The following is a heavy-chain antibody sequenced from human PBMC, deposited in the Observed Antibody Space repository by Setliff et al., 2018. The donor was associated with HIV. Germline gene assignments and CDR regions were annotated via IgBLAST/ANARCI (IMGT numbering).Heavy chain of an antibody. Sequence: NPSETLSLTCAVYTESLTRYDWAWIRQSPEKGLEWIGEIDDSGSIIYNPSLENRVSMSVDTSKNQFSLKLLSVTAADTAVYYCRVWILRDTSDIWGQGTVVTVSS. CDR3: RVWILRDTSDI. CDR1: TESLTRYD. D-gene: IGHD1-1*01. CDR2: IDDSGSI. J-gene: IGHJ3*02. V-gene: IGHV4-34*01.